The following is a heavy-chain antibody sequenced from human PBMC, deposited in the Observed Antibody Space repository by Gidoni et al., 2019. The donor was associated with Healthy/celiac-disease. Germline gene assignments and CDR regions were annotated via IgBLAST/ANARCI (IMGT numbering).Heavy chain of an antibody. CDR3: AHSQAAAGTGYYYYMDV. D-gene: IGHD6-13*01. Sequence: QITLKESGPTLVKPTQTLTLTCTVSGVSLSTSGVGVGWIRQPPGKALEWLALIYWDDDKRYSPSLKSRLTITQATSNNQVVLTMTNMDPVDTATYYCAHSQAAAGTGYYYYMDVWGKGTTVTVSS. CDR2: IYWDDDK. V-gene: IGHV2-5*02. CDR1: GVSLSTSGVG. J-gene: IGHJ6*03.